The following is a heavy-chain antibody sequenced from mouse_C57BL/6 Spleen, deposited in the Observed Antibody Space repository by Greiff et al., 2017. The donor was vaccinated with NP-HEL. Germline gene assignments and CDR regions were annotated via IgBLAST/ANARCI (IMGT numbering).Heavy chain of an antibody. D-gene: IGHD2-5*01. Sequence: QVTLKVSGAELVRPGASVKLSCKASGYTFTDYYINWVKQRPGQGLEWIARIYPGSGNTYYTEKFKGKATLTSAKSSSTAYMQLSILTSEDSAVYFCARMCYSIFNALDYWGQGTSVTVS. CDR2: IYPGSGNT. CDR1: GYTFTDYY. J-gene: IGHJ4*01. CDR3: ARMCYSIFNALDY. V-gene: IGHV1-76*01.